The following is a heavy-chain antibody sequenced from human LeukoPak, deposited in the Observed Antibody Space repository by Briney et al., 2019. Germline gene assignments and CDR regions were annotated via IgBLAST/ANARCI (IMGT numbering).Heavy chain of an antibody. V-gene: IGHV1-18*01. D-gene: IGHD3-22*01. CDR1: GYTFTSYG. J-gene: IGHJ3*02. CDR2: ISTYNGNT. CDR3: ATYDSSGYDDAFDI. Sequence: ASLKVSCEASGYTFTSYGISWVRQAPGQGLEWMGWISTYNGNTNYAQRLQGRVTMTTDTPTSTAYMELRSLRSDDTAVYYCATYDSSGYDDAFDIWGQGTMVTVSS.